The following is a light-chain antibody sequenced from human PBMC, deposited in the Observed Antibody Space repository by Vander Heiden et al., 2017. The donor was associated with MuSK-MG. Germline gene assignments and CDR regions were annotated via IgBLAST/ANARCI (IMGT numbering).Light chain of an antibody. J-gene: IGKJ4*01. V-gene: IGKV1-5*03. CDR3: QQYEAYPLT. Sequence: DIQMTQSPSTLSASVGDRVTITCRASQRINNWLSWFQQKPGNAPRLLISKASNLESGVPSRFSGSSFGTEFTLTISSLQPDDFATYHCQQYEAYPLTFGGGTKLEI. CDR1: QRINNW. CDR2: KAS.